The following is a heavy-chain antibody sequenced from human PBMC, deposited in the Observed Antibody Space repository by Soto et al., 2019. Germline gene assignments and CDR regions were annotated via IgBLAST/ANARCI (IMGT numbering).Heavy chain of an antibody. Sequence: ETLSLTCTVSGGSISSYYWSWIRQLPLKGLEWIGYIYYSGSTTYDPSSKSRVTISVDTSKNQFSLKLSSVTAADTAVYYCASFIPYSSGWYLFGYWGQGTLVTVSS. CDR2: IYYSGST. D-gene: IGHD6-19*01. CDR3: ASFIPYSSGWYLFGY. V-gene: IGHV4-59*01. J-gene: IGHJ4*02. CDR1: GGSISSYY.